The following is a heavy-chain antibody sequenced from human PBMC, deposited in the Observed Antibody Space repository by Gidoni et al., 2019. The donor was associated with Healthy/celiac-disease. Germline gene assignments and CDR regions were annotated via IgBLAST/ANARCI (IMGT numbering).Heavy chain of an antibody. J-gene: IGHJ6*02. V-gene: IGHV4-34*01. CDR2: SNHSGST. CDR1: GGSFSGYY. CDR3: ARGAPLPYYYGMDV. Sequence: QVQLQQWGAGLLKPSETLSLTCAVYGGSFSGYYWSWIRQPPGKGLEWIGESNHSGSTNYNPSLKSRVTISVDTSKNQFSLKLSSVTAADTAVYYCARGAPLPYYYGMDVWGQGTTVTVSS.